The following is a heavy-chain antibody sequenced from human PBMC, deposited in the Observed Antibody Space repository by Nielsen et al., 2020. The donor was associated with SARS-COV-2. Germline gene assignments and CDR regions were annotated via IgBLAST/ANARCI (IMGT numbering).Heavy chain of an antibody. J-gene: IGHJ4*02. CDR1: GYSFTTYW. CDR3: ARLGAVAGTFDY. D-gene: IGHD6-19*01. V-gene: IGHV5-10-1*01. CDR2: IDPTDSYT. Sequence: GSLKISCKGSGYSFTTYWISWVRQMPGKGLEWVGRIDPTDSYTSFSPSFQGHVTISADKSISTAYLQWSSLKASDTAMYYCARLGAVAGTFDYWGQGTLVTVSS.